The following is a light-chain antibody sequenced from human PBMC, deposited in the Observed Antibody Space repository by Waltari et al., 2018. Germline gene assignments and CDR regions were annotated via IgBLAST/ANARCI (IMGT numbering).Light chain of an antibody. CDR3: QQSYSTPFT. CDR1: QSISSY. V-gene: IGKV1-39*01. CDR2: AAS. Sequence: DIQMTQSPSSLSASVGDRVTITCRASQSISSYLNWYQQKPGKAPKLLIYAASGLDSGVPSRFSGSGSVTDFTLTISSLHPEDFATYYCQQSYSTPFTFGPGTKVDFK. J-gene: IGKJ3*01.